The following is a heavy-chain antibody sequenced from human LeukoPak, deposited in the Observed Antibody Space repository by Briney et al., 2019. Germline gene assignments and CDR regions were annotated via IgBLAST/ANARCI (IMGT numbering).Heavy chain of an antibody. V-gene: IGHV1-2*06. Sequence: ASVKVSCKASGYTFTGYYMHWVRQAPGQGLEWMGRINPNSGGTDYAQKFQGRVTMTRDTSISTAYMELSRLRSDDTAVYYCARGALYCSGGSCYSRVNYWYFDLWGRGTLVTVSS. CDR3: ARGALYCSGGSCYSRVNYWYFDL. CDR1: GYTFTGYY. D-gene: IGHD2-15*01. J-gene: IGHJ2*01. CDR2: INPNSGGT.